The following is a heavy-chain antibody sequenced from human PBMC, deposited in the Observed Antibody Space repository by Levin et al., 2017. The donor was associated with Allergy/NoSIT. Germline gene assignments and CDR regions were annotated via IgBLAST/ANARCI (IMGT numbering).Heavy chain of an antibody. CDR3: ARYPRRDSGGEALDV. CDR1: GDRVSSTSAS. V-gene: IGHV6-1*01. J-gene: IGHJ6*02. CDR2: TYYKSKWYN. Sequence: SQTLSLTCAISGDRVSSTSASWNWIRQSPSRGLEWLGRTYYKSKWYNDYAVSVKSRITINPDTSKNQFSLQLNSVTPEDTAVYYCARYPRRDSGGEALDVWGQGTTVTVSS. D-gene: IGHD3-10*01.